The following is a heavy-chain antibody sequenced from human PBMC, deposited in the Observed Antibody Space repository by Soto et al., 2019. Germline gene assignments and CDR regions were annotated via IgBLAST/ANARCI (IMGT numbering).Heavy chain of an antibody. Sequence: QVQLVESGGGVVQPGRSLRLSCAASGFTFSSYGMHWVRQAPGKGLEWVAVISYDGSNKYYADSVKGRFTISRDNSKNTLYLQMNSLRAEDAAVYYCAKDLNDVGGMDVWGQGTTVTVSS. D-gene: IGHD1-1*01. CDR1: GFTFSSYG. V-gene: IGHV3-30*18. CDR3: AKDLNDVGGMDV. J-gene: IGHJ6*02. CDR2: ISYDGSNK.